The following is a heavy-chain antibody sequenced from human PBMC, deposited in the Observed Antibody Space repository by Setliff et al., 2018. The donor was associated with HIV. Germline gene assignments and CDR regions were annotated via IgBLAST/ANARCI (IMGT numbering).Heavy chain of an antibody. J-gene: IGHJ4*02. CDR2: INPSSGDT. V-gene: IGHV1-46*01. Sequence: GASVKVSCKASGYSFTNYYIHWVRQAPGQGLEWMGVINPSSGDTLYAQNFQGRVTVTRDTSTSTVYMDLSSLRFEDTAVYYCAREFPGGTYGFDYWGQGTLVTVSS. CDR3: AREFPGGTYGFDY. CDR1: GYSFTNYY. D-gene: IGHD1-26*01.